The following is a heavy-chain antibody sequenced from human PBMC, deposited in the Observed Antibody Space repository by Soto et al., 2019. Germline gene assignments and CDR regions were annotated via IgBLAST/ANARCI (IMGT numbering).Heavy chain of an antibody. V-gene: IGHV1-46*01. D-gene: IGHD6-13*01. CDR3: LRDGLGSWTFDY. CDR2: INPTDGST. Sequence: QVQLVQSGAEVKEPGASVKVSCTASRYNFASNHMHWVRQIPGQGLEWMGIINPTDGSTSYAQRFRGSITVTRDAPTITVYMELRGLPSEDTTVSYCLRDGLGSWTFDYWGQGTLLNVTS. J-gene: IGHJ4*02. CDR1: RYNFASNH.